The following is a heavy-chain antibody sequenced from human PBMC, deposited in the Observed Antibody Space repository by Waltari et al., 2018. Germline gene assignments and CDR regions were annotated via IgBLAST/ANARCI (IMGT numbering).Heavy chain of an antibody. CDR2: IHRSGRT. J-gene: IGHJ4*02. Sequence: NGVRQSRVKGLEWIGRIHRSGRTNYNPSLSSRVTLSIDTSKKQFALKVTSPTAADTAMYYCARDRGRGLYLDSWGQGTLVSVSP. CDR3: ARDRGRGLYLDS. D-gene: IGHD1-26*01. V-gene: IGHV4-4*02.